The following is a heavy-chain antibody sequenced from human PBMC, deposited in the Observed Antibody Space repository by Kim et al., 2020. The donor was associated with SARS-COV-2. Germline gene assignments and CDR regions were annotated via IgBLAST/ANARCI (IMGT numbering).Heavy chain of an antibody. J-gene: IGHJ5*02. CDR3: ARDPQGKYGDYVCSWFDP. Sequence: SETLSLTCTVSGYSISSGYYWGWIRQPPGKGLEWIGSIYHSGSTYYNPSLKSRVTISVDTSKNQFSLKLSSVTAADTAVYYCARDPQGKYGDYVCSWFDPWGQGTLVTVSS. V-gene: IGHV4-38-2*02. D-gene: IGHD4-17*01. CDR1: GYSISSGYY. CDR2: IYHSGST.